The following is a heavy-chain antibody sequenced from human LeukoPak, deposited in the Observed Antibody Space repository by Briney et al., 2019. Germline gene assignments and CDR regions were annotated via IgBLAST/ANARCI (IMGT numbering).Heavy chain of an antibody. Sequence: GGSLRLSCAASGFTFSSYWMSWVRQAPGTGLEWVANIKQDGSEKYYVESVKGRFTISRDSAKNSLYLEMNSLRAEDTAVYYCARGGGLDYDYVWGSYRNNWYFDLWGRGTLVTVSS. J-gene: IGHJ2*01. CDR3: ARGGGLDYDYVWGSYRNNWYFDL. CDR1: GFTFSSYW. V-gene: IGHV3-7*01. CDR2: IKQDGSEK. D-gene: IGHD3-16*02.